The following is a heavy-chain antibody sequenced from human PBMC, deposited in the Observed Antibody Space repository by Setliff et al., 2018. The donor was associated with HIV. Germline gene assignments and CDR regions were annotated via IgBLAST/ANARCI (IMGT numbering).Heavy chain of an antibody. J-gene: IGHJ4*02. Sequence: PSETLSLTCSVSGGSINSHYWSWIRQPLGKGLEWMGNIYYTGSTKYNSSLKSRLTMSVETSKNQISLNLNSVTAADTAVYYCARELGRTVDYWGQGALVTV. D-gene: IGHD2-21*02. CDR3: ARELGRTVDY. CDR1: GGSINSHY. V-gene: IGHV4-59*11. CDR2: IYYTGST.